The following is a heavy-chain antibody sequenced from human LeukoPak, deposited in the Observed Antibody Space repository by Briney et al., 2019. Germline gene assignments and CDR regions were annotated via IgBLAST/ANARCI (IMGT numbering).Heavy chain of an antibody. V-gene: IGHV4-61*05. Sequence: SETLSLTCIVSGGSISSSNYYWGWIRQPPGKGLEWIGYIYYSGSTNYNPSLKSRVTISVDTSKNQFSLKLSSVTAADTAVYYCARGSVGVYYYYMDVWGKGTTVTISS. CDR3: ARGSVGVYYYYMDV. CDR1: GGSISSSNYY. D-gene: IGHD3-3*01. J-gene: IGHJ6*03. CDR2: IYYSGST.